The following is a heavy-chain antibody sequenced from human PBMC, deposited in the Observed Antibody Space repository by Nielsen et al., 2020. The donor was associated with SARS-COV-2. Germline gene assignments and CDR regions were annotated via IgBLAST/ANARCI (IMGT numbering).Heavy chain of an antibody. V-gene: IGHV3-9*01. D-gene: IGHD6-19*01. Sequence: GVSLRLSCAASGFTFDDYAMHWVRQAPGKGLEWVSGISWNSGSIGYADSVKGRFTISRDNAKNSLYLQMNSLRAEDTALYYCATLAYSSEYGMDVWGQGTTVTVSS. CDR2: ISWNSGSI. CDR3: ATLAYSSEYGMDV. CDR1: GFTFDDYA. J-gene: IGHJ6*02.